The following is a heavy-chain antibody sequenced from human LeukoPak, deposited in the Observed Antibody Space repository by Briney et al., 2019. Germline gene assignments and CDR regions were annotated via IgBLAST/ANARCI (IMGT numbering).Heavy chain of an antibody. J-gene: IGHJ3*02. CDR2: IYYSGST. Sequence: SETVSLTCTVSGGSISSGDYYWRWIRQPPGTGLEWIGYIYYSGSTYYNPSLKSRVTISVDTSKSQFSLKLSSVTAADTAVYYCARDGGSYIWGQGTMVTVSS. V-gene: IGHV4-30-4*08. CDR1: GGSISSGDYY. CDR3: ARDGGSYI. D-gene: IGHD2-15*01.